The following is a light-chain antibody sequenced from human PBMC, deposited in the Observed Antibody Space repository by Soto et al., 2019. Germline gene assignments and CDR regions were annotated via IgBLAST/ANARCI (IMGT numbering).Light chain of an antibody. CDR1: QRVNTF. V-gene: IGKV3-11*01. Sequence: EMVLTQSPATLSLSPGERATLSCRVSQRVNTFLAWYQQKPGQAPRLLISDASNRATGIPARFSGSGSGTDFTLTISSLEPEDFADYCCQRFRTFGQGTKVDIK. CDR3: QRFRT. J-gene: IGKJ1*01. CDR2: DAS.